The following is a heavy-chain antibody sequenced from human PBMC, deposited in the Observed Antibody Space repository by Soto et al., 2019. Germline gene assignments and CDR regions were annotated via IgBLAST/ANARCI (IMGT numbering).Heavy chain of an antibody. D-gene: IGHD6-19*01. J-gene: IGHJ4*02. Sequence: SETLSLTCVVSGGSFSGYFWTWIRQSPGMGLEWIGEISHSGSRNYNPAFQSRVIISVDSSKNHVSLKLSSVTAADSATYFCARGLAYDRPITVAEPFDSWGQGTLVT. CDR1: GGSFSGYF. CDR2: ISHSGSR. V-gene: IGHV4-34*01. CDR3: ARGLAYDRPITVAEPFDS.